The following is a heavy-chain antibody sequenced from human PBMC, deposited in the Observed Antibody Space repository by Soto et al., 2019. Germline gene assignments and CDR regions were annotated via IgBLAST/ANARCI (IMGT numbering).Heavy chain of an antibody. CDR1: GGSISSYY. D-gene: IGHD2-15*01. Sequence: SETLSLTCTFSGGSISSYYWIWIRQPPGKGLEWIGYIYYSGSTNYNPSLKSRVTISVDTSKNQFSLKLSSVTAADTAVYYCASLGYCSGGSCYPGANWFDPWGQGTLVTSPQ. V-gene: IGHV4-59*08. CDR3: ASLGYCSGGSCYPGANWFDP. CDR2: IYYSGST. J-gene: IGHJ5*02.